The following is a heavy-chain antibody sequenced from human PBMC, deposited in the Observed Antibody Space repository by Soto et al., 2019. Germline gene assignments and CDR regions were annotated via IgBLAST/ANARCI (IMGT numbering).Heavy chain of an antibody. CDR1: GFTFSSYA. CDR3: ARDSYSYGSTNHYYYYGMDV. D-gene: IGHD5-18*01. J-gene: IGHJ6*02. Sequence: PGGSLRLSCAASGFTFSSYAMHWVRQAPGKGLEWVAVISYDGSNKYYADSVKGRFTISRDNSKNTLYLQMNSLRAEDTAVYYCARDSYSYGSTNHYYYYGMDVWGQGTTVTVSS. CDR2: ISYDGSNK. V-gene: IGHV3-30-3*01.